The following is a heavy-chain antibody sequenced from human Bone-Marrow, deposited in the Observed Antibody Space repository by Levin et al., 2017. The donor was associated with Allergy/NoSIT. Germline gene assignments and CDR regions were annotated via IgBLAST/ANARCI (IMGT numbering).Heavy chain of an antibody. J-gene: IGHJ4*02. D-gene: IGHD2-2*01. CDR3: AKGGFPAAPEYYFDH. V-gene: IGHV3-23*01. CDR2: ITLSGRNT. CDR1: GFTFSNYA. Sequence: QLGESLKISCAASGFTFSNYAMGWVRQAPGKGLEWVSAITLSGRNTYHADSVKGRFTISRDNSKDTLFLQMNGLRAEDTAIYYCAKGGFPAAPEYYFDHWGQGTLVTVSS.